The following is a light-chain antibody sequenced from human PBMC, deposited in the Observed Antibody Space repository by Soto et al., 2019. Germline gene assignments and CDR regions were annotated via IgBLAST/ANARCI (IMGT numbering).Light chain of an antibody. CDR3: QQCYSTPPIT. V-gene: IGKV4-1*01. CDR2: WAS. Sequence: DIVMTQSPDSLAVSLGERATINCKSSQSVLYSSNNKNYLAWYQQKPGQPPKLLIYWASTRESGVPDRFSGSGSGTDFTLTISSPQAEDVAVYYCQQCYSTPPITFGQGTRLEIK. CDR1: QSVLYSSNNKNY. J-gene: IGKJ5*01.